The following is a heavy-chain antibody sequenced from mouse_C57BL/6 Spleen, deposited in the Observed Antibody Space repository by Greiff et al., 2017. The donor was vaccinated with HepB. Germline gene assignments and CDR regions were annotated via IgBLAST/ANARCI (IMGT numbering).Heavy chain of an antibody. Sequence: EVQLVESGGGLVKPGGSLKLSCAASGFTFSSYAMSWVRQTPEKRLEWVATISDGGSYTYYPDNVKGRFTISRDNAKNNLYLQMSHLKSEDTAMYYCARFSSGSSYGAMDYWGQGTSVTVSS. CDR3: ARFSSGSSYGAMDY. CDR1: GFTFSSYA. CDR2: ISDGGSYT. J-gene: IGHJ4*01. D-gene: IGHD1-1*01. V-gene: IGHV5-4*01.